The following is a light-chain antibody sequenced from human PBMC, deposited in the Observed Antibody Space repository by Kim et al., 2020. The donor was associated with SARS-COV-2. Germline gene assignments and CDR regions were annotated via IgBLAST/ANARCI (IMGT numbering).Light chain of an antibody. J-gene: IGLJ3*02. Sequence: QRVTISGSGSSSNIGSNSVYWYQQLPGTAPKLLIYGNSQRPSGVPDRFSDSKSGPSASLAISGLRSEDEANYFCAAWDDSLSGWVFGGGTQLTVL. CDR1: SSNIGSNS. CDR3: AAWDDSLSGWV. V-gene: IGLV1-47*01. CDR2: GNS.